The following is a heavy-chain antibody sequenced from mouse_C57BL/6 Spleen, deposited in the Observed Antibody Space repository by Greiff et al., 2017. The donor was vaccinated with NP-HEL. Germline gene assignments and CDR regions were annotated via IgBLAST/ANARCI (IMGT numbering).Heavy chain of an antibody. Sequence: QVQLQQSGAELVRPGTSVKVSCKASGYAFTNYLIEWVKQRPGQGLEWIGVINPGSGGTNYNEKFKGKATLTADKSSSTAYMQLSSLTSEDSAVYFCARSPVVATGAMDYWGQGTSVTVSS. CDR2: INPGSGGT. J-gene: IGHJ4*01. CDR1: GYAFTNYL. CDR3: ARSPVVATGAMDY. V-gene: IGHV1-54*01. D-gene: IGHD1-1*01.